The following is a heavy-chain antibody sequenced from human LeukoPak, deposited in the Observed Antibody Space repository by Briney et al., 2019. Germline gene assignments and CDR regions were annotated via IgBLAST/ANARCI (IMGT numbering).Heavy chain of an antibody. CDR2: INDDGGLT. V-gene: IGHV3-64D*08. Sequence: GGSLRLSCSAAGFTLSSHAMHWVRQAPGKGLEYVSTINDDGGLTYYADSVKGRFTISRDNSKNTVYLQMNNLRPDDSAVYNCLKGGWAKIGPPKACGQGTLVSVSS. CDR1: GFTLSSHA. CDR3: LKGGWAKIGPPKA. D-gene: IGHD3/OR15-3a*01. J-gene: IGHJ5*02.